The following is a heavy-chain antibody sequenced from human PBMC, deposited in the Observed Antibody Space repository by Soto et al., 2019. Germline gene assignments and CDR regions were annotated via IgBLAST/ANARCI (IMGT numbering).Heavy chain of an antibody. V-gene: IGHV3-21*02. CDR1: TFSMYS. D-gene: IGHD1-26*01. CDR3: TRDQGGSYDSWFDP. Sequence: EVQIVESGGGLVQPGGSLRLSCNFTFSMYSMDWVRQAPGNGLEWVASISGGGVYIKYADSVKGRFSIPIDNAKNSVTLQMNSLRVDDTALYFCTRDQGGSYDSWFDPWGQGTLVTVSS. CDR2: ISGGGVYI. J-gene: IGHJ5*02.